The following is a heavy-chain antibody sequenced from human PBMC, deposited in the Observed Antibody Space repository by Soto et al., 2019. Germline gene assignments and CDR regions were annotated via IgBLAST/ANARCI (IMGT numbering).Heavy chain of an antibody. CDR1: GGSISSYY. V-gene: IGHV4-59*01. J-gene: IGHJ5*02. CDR3: ARGSYYDFWSGFENWFDP. CDR2: IYYSGST. Sequence: PSETLSLTCTVSGGSISSYYWSWIRQPPGKGLEWIGYIYYSGSTNYNPSLKSRVTISVDTSKNQFSLKLSSVTAADTAVYYCARGSYYDFWSGFENWFDPWGQGTLVPVS. D-gene: IGHD3-3*01.